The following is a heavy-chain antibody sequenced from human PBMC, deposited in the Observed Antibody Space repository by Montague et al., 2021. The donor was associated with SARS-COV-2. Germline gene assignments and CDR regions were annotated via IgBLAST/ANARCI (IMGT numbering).Heavy chain of an antibody. CDR2: MYYTGHT. CDR1: GASVASGNFY. V-gene: IGHV4-61*01. D-gene: IGHD6-6*01. CDR3: ARSRANVPSRPGFDY. Sequence: SETLSLTCTVSGASVASGNFYWSWTRRLPGKGLEWIGYMYYTGHTNYSPSLESRVTMPVDPSKNQFSLTLTSVTAADTAVYYCARSRANVPSRPGFDYWGQGALVTVSS. J-gene: IGHJ4*02.